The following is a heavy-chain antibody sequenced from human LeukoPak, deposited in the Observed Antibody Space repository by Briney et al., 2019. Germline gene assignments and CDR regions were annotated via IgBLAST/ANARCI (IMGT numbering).Heavy chain of an antibody. V-gene: IGHV3-7*01. Sequence: GGSLRLSCAASGFTFSSYWMRWVRQAPGKGLEWVANIKQDGSEKHYVVSVKGRFTISRDNAKNSLYLQMNSLRAEDTAVYYCARASADVLRFLEWLSPTHYYYYYMDVWGKGTTVTVSS. CDR3: ARASADVLRFLEWLSPTHYYYYYMDV. D-gene: IGHD3-3*01. CDR1: GFTFSSYW. J-gene: IGHJ6*03. CDR2: IKQDGSEK.